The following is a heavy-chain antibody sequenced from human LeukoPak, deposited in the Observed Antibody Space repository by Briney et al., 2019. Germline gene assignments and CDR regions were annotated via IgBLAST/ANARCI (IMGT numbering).Heavy chain of an antibody. CDR2: IYYSGST. D-gene: IGHD2-2*01. J-gene: IGHJ6*02. CDR1: GGSISSYY. Sequence: SETLSLTCTVSGGSISSYYWSWIRQPPGKGLEWIGYIYYSGSTNYNPSLKSRVTISVGTSKNQFSLKLSSVTAADTAVYYCARRIEYCSSTSCYWHYGMDVWGQGTTVTVSS. V-gene: IGHV4-59*08. CDR3: ARRIEYCSSTSCYWHYGMDV.